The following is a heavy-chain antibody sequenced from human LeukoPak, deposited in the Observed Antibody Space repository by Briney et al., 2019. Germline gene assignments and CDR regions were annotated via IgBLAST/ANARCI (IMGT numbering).Heavy chain of an antibody. J-gene: IGHJ3*02. V-gene: IGHV3-48*01. CDR2: INAYSNSI. Sequence: GSLRLSCAASGLTFSSAGMNWVRQAPGKGLEWVSYINAYSNSIFYGDSVKGRFTISRDNSKNTLYLQMNSLRAEDTAVYYCARGVLSSGSTGDAFDIWGQGTMVTVSS. D-gene: IGHD3-22*01. CDR1: GLTFSSAG. CDR3: ARGVLSSGSTGDAFDI.